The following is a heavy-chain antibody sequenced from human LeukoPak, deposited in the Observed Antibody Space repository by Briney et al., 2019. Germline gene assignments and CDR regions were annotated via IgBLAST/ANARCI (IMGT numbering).Heavy chain of an antibody. V-gene: IGHV4-39*07. CDR1: GGYISSTSYF. CDR3: ARSDPRTNWPFDC. J-gene: IGHJ4*02. D-gene: IGHD7-27*01. CDR2: IYYGGRT. Sequence: SETLSLTCTVSGGYISSTSYFWGWVRQPPGEGLEWIGSIYYGGRTYYNPSLKSRVTVSVDTSKNQFSLNLRSVTAADTAVYYCARSDPRTNWPFDCWGQGTLVTVSS.